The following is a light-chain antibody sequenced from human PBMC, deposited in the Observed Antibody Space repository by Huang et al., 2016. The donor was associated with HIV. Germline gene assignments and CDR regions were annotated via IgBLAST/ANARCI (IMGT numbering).Light chain of an antibody. Sequence: DIVMTQTPLSLSVTPGQPASISCKSSQGLLYREKIYLYWYLQKPGQSPQLLIYEVSNRFYGVPDRFSGSGSPTDFTLKISRVETEDVGVYYCMQGKQLPYTFGQGTRLEIK. CDR2: EVS. J-gene: IGKJ2*01. CDR3: MQGKQLPYT. CDR1: QGLLYREKIY. V-gene: IGKV2-29*02.